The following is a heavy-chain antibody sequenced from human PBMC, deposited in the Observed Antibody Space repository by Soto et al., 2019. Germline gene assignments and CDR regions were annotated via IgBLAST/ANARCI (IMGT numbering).Heavy chain of an antibody. CDR3: VTDFNGLAP. Sequence: SQTLPITRAISGDTVSSNSAACNWIRKASSRGLLWLGKTCYRSKWYRDYAISVTSRITINPDTSKNQLSLQLNSMTPEDTAVYYCVTDFNGLAPWSQGTLVTGSS. V-gene: IGHV6-1*01. CDR2: TCYRSKWYR. CDR1: GDTVSSNSAA. D-gene: IGHD3-3*01. J-gene: IGHJ5*02.